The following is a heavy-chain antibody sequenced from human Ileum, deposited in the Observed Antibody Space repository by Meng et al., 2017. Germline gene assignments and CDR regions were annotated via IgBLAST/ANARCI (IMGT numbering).Heavy chain of an antibody. Sequence: QGEPRESGPGLVKPSETLSLTCAASGGSIESNNWWTWIRQPPGQGLEWIGEVYHSGSTHYNPSLQSRVTISIDNSKNRFSLSLNSVTAADTAVYSCATSNDRDVYYLGYWGQGTLVTVSS. CDR1: GGSIESNNW. D-gene: IGHD3-22*01. CDR3: ATSNDRDVYYLGY. J-gene: IGHJ4*02. V-gene: IGHV4-4*02. CDR2: VYHSGST.